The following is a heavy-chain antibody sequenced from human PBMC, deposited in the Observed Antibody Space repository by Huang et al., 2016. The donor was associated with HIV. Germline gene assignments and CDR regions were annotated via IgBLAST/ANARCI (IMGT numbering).Heavy chain of an antibody. CDR3: ARGRAAGTSDAFDI. CDR2: TYYRSKWYK. J-gene: IGHJ3*02. Sequence: QVQLQQSGPGLVKPSQTVSLTCAISGDSVSSNSAAWYWIRQSPSRGLAGLGRTYYRSKWYKDYAVSMKGRITINPDTPRNQFSLQLNSVTPEDTAVYYCARGRAAGTSDAFDIWGQGTMVTVSS. D-gene: IGHD6-13*01. CDR1: GDSVSSNSAA. V-gene: IGHV6-1*01.